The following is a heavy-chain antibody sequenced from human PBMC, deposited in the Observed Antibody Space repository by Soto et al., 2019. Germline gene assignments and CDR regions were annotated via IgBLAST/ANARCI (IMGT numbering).Heavy chain of an antibody. V-gene: IGHV1-46*01. CDR2: INPNGGST. CDR3: ALPRNTLGWYNF. Sequence: QVQVVQSGAEVKKPGASVKVSCKTSGYTFTNYHVHWVRQAPGQGLAWMGAINPNGGSTTYAQHLPGRVTMTSDSSTSTVYMQMGSLTSDDSAVYYCALPRNTLGWYNFWGQGTLVTVS. J-gene: IGHJ4*02. CDR1: GYTFTNYH. D-gene: IGHD6-19*01.